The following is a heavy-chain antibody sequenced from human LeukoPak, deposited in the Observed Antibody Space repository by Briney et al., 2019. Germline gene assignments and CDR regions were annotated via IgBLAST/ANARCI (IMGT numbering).Heavy chain of an antibody. CDR3: ATDSPYDY. Sequence: PGGSLRLSCAASGFTFSSYAMSWVRQAPGKGLEWVSTLSGSGGNTYYADSVKGRVTISRDNSKNTLYLQMNSLRAEDTAVYYCATDSPYDYWGQGTLVTVSS. CDR2: LSGSGGNT. J-gene: IGHJ4*02. CDR1: GFTFSSYA. D-gene: IGHD2-15*01. V-gene: IGHV3-23*01.